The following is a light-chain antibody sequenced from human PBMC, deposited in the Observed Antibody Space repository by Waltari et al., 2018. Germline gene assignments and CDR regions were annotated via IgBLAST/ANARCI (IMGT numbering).Light chain of an antibody. V-gene: IGKV1-39*01. CDR1: HSVSPS. CDR2: ATS. CDR3: QQSHGFPYT. Sequence: DNQMTQSPPSLSASVGDRVTITCRASHSVSPSLNWYQQKPGKAPKLRIYATSILQSGVPSRFSGSGSGTDFTLTSSSLQPEDFATYYCQQSHGFPYTFGQGTKLDIK. J-gene: IGKJ2*01.